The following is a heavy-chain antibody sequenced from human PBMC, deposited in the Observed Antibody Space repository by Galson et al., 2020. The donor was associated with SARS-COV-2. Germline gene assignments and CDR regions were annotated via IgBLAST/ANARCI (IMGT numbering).Heavy chain of an antibody. CDR3: ARGRTEITMIVVVFTSSSINFDY. CDR2: INPRGST. CDR1: GGSFSGYY. V-gene: IGHV4-34*01. J-gene: IGHJ4*02. D-gene: IGHD3-22*01. Sequence: SQTLSLTCAVYGGSFSGYYWSWIRQPPGKGLEWIGEINPRGSTNYNPSLKSRVTMSVATSKNQFSLKLSSVTAADTAVYYCARGRTEITMIVVVFTSSSINFDYWGQGTPVTVSS.